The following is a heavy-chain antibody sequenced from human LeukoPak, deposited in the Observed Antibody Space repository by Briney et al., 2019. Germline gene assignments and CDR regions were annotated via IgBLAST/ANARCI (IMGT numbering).Heavy chain of an antibody. CDR3: ARVSKKQWLIGYYFDY. D-gene: IGHD6-19*01. V-gene: IGHV3-21*01. Sequence: GGSLRLSCAASGFTFSSYSMNWVRQAPGKGLEWVSSISSSSSYIYYADSVKGRFTISRDNAKNSLYLQMDSLRAEDTAVYYCARVSKKQWLIGYYFDYWGQGTRVTVS. CDR2: ISSSSSYI. J-gene: IGHJ4*02. CDR1: GFTFSSYS.